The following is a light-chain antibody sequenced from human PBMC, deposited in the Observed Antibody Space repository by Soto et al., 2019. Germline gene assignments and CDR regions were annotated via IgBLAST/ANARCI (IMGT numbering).Light chain of an antibody. CDR3: QQYNNLPYT. J-gene: IGKJ2*01. CDR2: DAS. Sequence: DIQMTQSPSSLSASLGDRVTITCQASQAISKYLHWYHQRPGKAPILVIYDASNLEAGAPSRFSGGGSGTSFTLTISSLQPEDIGTYFCQQYNNLPYTFGQG. V-gene: IGKV1-33*01. CDR1: QAISKY.